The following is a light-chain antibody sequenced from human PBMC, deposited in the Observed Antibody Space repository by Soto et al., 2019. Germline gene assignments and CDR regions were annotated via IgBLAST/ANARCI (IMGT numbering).Light chain of an antibody. J-gene: IGKJ1*01. CDR2: GAS. Sequence: DIQMTQSPSSLSASVGDSVTITCRASQTISTYLNWYHQKPGKAPKLLIYGASSLQSGVPSRFSGSGSGTDFTLTISSLQPEDFATYYCQQSYSTPPTFGQGTKVDI. V-gene: IGKV1-39*01. CDR3: QQSYSTPPT. CDR1: QTISTY.